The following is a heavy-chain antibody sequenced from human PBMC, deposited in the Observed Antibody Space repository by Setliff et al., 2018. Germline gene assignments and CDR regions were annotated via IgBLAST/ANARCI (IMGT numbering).Heavy chain of an antibody. CDR2: ISGSASST. CDR1: GFTFSNYA. J-gene: IGHJ6*02. Sequence: PGGSLRLSCAASGFTFSNYAMGWVRQAPGEGLEWVSSISGSASSTYYADSVKGRFTISRDNSKNTLFLQMNSLRAEDTAVYYCARDLTTVTTGDMDVWGQGTTVTVSS. V-gene: IGHV3-23*01. CDR3: ARDLTTVTTGDMDV. D-gene: IGHD4-4*01.